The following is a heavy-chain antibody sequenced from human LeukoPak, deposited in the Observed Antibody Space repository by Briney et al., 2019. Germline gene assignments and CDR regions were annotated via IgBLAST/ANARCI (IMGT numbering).Heavy chain of an antibody. Sequence: ASVKVSCKASGYTFSGYYIHWVRQAPGQGLEWMGLINPGGDNTNYAQNFQGRVTMTRDTSASTVYMELSSLRSEDTAIYYCARIRDGYNDAYDIWGQGTVVTVPS. V-gene: IGHV1-46*01. D-gene: IGHD5-24*01. CDR1: GYTFSGYY. CDR2: INPGGDNT. J-gene: IGHJ3*02. CDR3: ARIRDGYNDAYDI.